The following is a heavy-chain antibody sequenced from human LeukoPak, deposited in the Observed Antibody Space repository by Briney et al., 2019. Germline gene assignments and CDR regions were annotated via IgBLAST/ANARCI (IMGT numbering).Heavy chain of an antibody. CDR1: GGSISGHY. V-gene: IGHV4-59*11. D-gene: IGHD4-17*01. CDR3: ASYGDYYYGMDV. J-gene: IGHJ6*02. CDR2: IHYSGRP. Sequence: SETLSLTCTVSGGSISGHYWTWIRQPPGKGLEWIGQIHYSGRPDYNPSLKSRVTISVDTSKNQFSLKLSSVTAADTAVYYCASYGDYYYGMDVWGQGTTVTVSS.